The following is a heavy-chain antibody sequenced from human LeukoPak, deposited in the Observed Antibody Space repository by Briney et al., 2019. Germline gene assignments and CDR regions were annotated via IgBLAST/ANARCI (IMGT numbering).Heavy chain of an antibody. J-gene: IGHJ4*02. CDR3: VREGEAASFDY. D-gene: IGHD6-13*01. CDR1: GFTFRSYW. Sequence: GGSLRLSCAASGFTFRSYWMDWVRQVPGKGLVWVSRIDNDGGSTKYADYVKGRFTISRDNAKNTLFLQMSSLRAEDTGVYYCVREGEAASFDYWGQGTLVTVSS. CDR2: IDNDGGST. V-gene: IGHV3-74*01.